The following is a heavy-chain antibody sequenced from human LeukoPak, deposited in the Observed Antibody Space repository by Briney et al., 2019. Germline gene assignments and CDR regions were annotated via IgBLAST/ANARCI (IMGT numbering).Heavy chain of an antibody. V-gene: IGHV4-39*07. CDR1: GGSISSSSYY. CDR2: IYHTGST. J-gene: IGHJ4*02. Sequence: SETLSLTCTVSGGSISSSSYYWGWIRQPPGKGLEWIGSIYHTGSTNYDPSLKSRVTISVDKSKNQFSLNLISLTAADTAIYYCASRPQWPVWGQGILVTVSS. CDR3: ASRPQWPV. D-gene: IGHD6-19*01.